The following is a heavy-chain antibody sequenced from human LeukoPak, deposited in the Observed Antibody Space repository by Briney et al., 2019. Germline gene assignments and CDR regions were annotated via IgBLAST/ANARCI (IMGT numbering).Heavy chain of an antibody. V-gene: IGHV3-33*01. CDR2: IWSDGSEK. CDR3: ARRGSGTYSFDY. CDR1: GFTFSRNG. J-gene: IGHJ4*02. D-gene: IGHD3-10*01. Sequence: GGSLRLSCAASGFTFSRNGMHWVRQAPGKGLEWVAIIWSDGSEKYYADSVKGRFTISRDNSKNTLYVRMNNLRAEDTAVYYCARRGSGTYSFDYWGQGTPVTVSS.